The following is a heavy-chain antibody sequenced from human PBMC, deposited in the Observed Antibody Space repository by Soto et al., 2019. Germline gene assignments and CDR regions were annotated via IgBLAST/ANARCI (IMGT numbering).Heavy chain of an antibody. Sequence: QVQLVQSGDEVRKPGSSVKVSCKASGYIFVNYGIAWVRQAPGQGLEWMGWISPYSGNTHYASKVQGRLTMTTDTPTTTAYMALASLTSDATAVYYSAMVATSVTPTPQHVWGPGTPVTVSS. CDR1: GYIFVNYG. CDR3: AMVATSVTPTPQHV. J-gene: IGHJ6*02. CDR2: ISPYSGNT. V-gene: IGHV1-18*01. D-gene: IGHD5-12*01.